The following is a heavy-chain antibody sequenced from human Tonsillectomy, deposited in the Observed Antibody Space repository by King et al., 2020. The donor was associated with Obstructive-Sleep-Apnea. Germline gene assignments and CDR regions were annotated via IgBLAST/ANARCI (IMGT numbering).Heavy chain of an antibody. Sequence: QVQLQESGPGLVKPSGTLSLTCAVCGGSTSSSNWWRWVRQPPGKGLEWIGEIYHDDSTNYNPSLESRVTISVDKSKNQFSLRLTSVTAADTAVYYCARTYDSSGYFDWWGQGTLVTDSS. V-gene: IGHV4-4*02. J-gene: IGHJ5*01. CDR2: IYHDDST. D-gene: IGHD3-22*01. CDR3: ARTYDSSGYFDW. CDR1: GGSTSSSNW.